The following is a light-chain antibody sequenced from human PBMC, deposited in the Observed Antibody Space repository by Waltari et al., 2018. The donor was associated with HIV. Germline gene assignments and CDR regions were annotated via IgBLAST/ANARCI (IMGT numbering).Light chain of an antibody. J-gene: IGKJ4*01. CDR3: QHYDFLLT. V-gene: IGKV1-33*01. CDR2: GAS. CDR1: QAIGQS. Sequence: IQITQSPTPLSASVGARVTITCQANQAIGQSLNWYHQKPGRAPKLLIYGASNLEKGIPPRINGSVAWTNFTFIISPLQAEDTGTYYCQHYDFLLTFGGGTKVEV.